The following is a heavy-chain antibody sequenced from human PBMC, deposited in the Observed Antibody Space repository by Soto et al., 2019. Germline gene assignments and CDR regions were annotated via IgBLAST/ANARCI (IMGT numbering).Heavy chain of an antibody. Sequence: EVQLVESGGGLVKAGGSLRLFCTASGFTFRNYNMNWVRQAPGKGLEWVSTISTGGAYVFYADSVKGRFTISRDNAQNSLFLQIDSPRAEDPAVYYCARDIASPGGDYFDSWGQGTLVTVSS. J-gene: IGHJ4*02. D-gene: IGHD2-21*01. CDR2: ISTGGAYV. CDR1: GFTFRNYN. CDR3: ARDIASPGGDYFDS. V-gene: IGHV3-21*06.